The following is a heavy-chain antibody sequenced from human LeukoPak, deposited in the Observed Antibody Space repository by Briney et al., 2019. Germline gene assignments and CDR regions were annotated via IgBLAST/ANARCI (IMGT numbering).Heavy chain of an antibody. Sequence: SETLSLTCAVYGGSFSGYYWSWIRQPPGKGLEWIGEINHSGSTNYNPSLKSRVTISVDTSKNQSSLKLSSVTAADTAVYYCARAGRVYYGSGSFDYWGQGTLVTVSS. V-gene: IGHV4-34*01. J-gene: IGHJ4*02. CDR2: INHSGST. CDR3: ARAGRVYYGSGSFDY. CDR1: GGSFSGYY. D-gene: IGHD3-10*01.